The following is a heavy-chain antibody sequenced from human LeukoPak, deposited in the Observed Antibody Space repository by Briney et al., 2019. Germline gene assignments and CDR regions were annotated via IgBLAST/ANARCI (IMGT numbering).Heavy chain of an antibody. J-gene: IGHJ6*02. CDR2: IYYSGST. CDR3: ARHGTSSYYYYAMDV. D-gene: IGHD1-26*01. Sequence: PSETLSLTCTVSGGSISSYYWSWIRQPPGKGLEWIGFIYYSGSTNYNPSLKSRVTISVDTSKNQFSLKLSSVTAADTAVYYCARHGTSSYYYYAMDVWGQGTTVTVSS. CDR1: GGSISSYY. V-gene: IGHV4-59*08.